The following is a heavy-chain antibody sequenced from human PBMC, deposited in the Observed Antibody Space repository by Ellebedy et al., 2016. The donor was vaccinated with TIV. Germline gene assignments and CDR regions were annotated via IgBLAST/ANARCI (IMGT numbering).Heavy chain of an antibody. CDR2: FDPEDGET. J-gene: IGHJ4*02. D-gene: IGHD1-26*01. CDR3: ATPYSGSYSPHFDY. Sequence: AASVKVSCKASGGTFSSYAISWVRQAPGQGLEWMGGFDPEDGETIYAQKFQGRVTMTEDTSTDTAYMELSSLRSEDTAVYYCATPYSGSYSPHFDYWGQGTLVTVSS. CDR1: GGTFSSYA. V-gene: IGHV1-24*01.